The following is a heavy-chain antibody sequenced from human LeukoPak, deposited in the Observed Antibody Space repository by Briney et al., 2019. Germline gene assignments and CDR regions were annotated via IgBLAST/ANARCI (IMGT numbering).Heavy chain of an antibody. J-gene: IGHJ5*02. CDR2: MNPNSGNT. CDR3: AAEGSAAAGNNWFDP. D-gene: IGHD6-13*01. V-gene: IGHV1-8*03. Sequence: ASVKVSCKASGYTFTSYDINWVRQATGQGLEWMGWMNPNSGNTGYAQKFQGRVTITRNTSISTAYMELSRLRSDDTAVYYCAAEGSAAAGNNWFDPWGQGTLVTVSS. CDR1: GYTFTSYD.